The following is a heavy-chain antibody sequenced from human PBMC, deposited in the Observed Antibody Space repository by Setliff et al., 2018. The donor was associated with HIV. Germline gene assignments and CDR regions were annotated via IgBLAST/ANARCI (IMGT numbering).Heavy chain of an antibody. Sequence: GGSLRLSCAASGFTFSSYAMSWVRQAPGKGLEWVSVISVSGRSTYYADSVKGRFTISRDNSKNTLYLQMSSLRAEDTAVYYCAKGVIGYSYDLYYFDCWGQGALVTVSS. V-gene: IGHV3-23*01. CDR1: GFTFSSYA. D-gene: IGHD5-18*01. CDR3: AKGVIGYSYDLYYFDC. J-gene: IGHJ4*02. CDR2: ISVSGRST.